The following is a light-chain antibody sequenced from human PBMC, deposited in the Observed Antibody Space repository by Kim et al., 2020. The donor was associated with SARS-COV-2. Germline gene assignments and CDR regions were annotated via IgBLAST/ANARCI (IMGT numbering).Light chain of an antibody. CDR2: AAS. Sequence: ASVGDRVTITCRASQGISNYLAWYQQKPGKVPKLLINAASTVQSGVPSRVSGSGSGTDFTLTISSLQPEDVATYYCQKYNSAPRTFGQGTKVDIK. CDR3: QKYNSAPRT. CDR1: QGISNY. V-gene: IGKV1-27*01. J-gene: IGKJ1*01.